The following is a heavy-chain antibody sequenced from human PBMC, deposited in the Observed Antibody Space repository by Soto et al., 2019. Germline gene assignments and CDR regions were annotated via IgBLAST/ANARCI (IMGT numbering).Heavy chain of an antibody. CDR3: ARDRTYFGSGAVGMVV. CDR2: LRYDGSKK. Sequence: QMQLAESGGGVVQPGRSLRLSCAASGFTFSSYGMYWVRQAPGKGPEWLANLRYDGSKKYYADFVRGRFTNSRDNPKNTLYLQMNSLRAEDTAVYYCARDRTYFGSGAVGMVVWGHRTTVTGSS. CDR1: GFTFSSYG. V-gene: IGHV3-33*01. D-gene: IGHD3-10*01. J-gene: IGHJ6*02.